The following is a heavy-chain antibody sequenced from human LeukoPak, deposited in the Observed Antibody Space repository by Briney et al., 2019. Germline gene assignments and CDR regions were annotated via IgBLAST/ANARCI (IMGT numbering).Heavy chain of an antibody. CDR1: GFTVSSNS. J-gene: IGHJ4*02. V-gene: IGHV3-53*01. Sequence: PGGSLRLSCTVSGFTVSSNSMSWVRQAPGKGLEWVSFIYSDNTHYSDSVKGRFTISRDNSKNTLYLQMNSLRAEDTAVYYCAKQHSLRLGELSLTLEDWGQGTLVTVSS. CDR2: IYSDNT. CDR3: AKQHSLRLGELSLTLED. D-gene: IGHD3-16*02.